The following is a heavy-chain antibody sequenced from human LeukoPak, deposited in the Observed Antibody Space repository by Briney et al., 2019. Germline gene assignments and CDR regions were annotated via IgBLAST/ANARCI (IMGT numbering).Heavy chain of an antibody. CDR1: VYTFTSYD. Sequence: ASVMVSCNASVYTFTSYDINWVRQATGQGVEWMGSMNPNSGNTGYAQKFQGRVTMTRNTSISTAYMELSSLRSEDTAVYYCASYGDSSQNWGQGTLVTVSS. CDR2: MNPNSGNT. V-gene: IGHV1-8*01. D-gene: IGHD7-27*01. CDR3: ASYGDSSQN. J-gene: IGHJ4*02.